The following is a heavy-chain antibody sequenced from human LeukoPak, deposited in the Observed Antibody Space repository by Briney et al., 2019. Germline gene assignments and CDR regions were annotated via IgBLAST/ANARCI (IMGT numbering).Heavy chain of an antibody. CDR3: ARVDRYHYYLDV. V-gene: IGHV1-69*05. CDR2: IMPLFNTA. J-gene: IGHJ6*03. Sequence: ITXXXQAPGQGLEWMGGIMPLFNTANYAQQFQGRVTITTDESTSTAYMELSSLRFEDTAMYYCARVDRYHYYLDVWGKGTTVTVSS.